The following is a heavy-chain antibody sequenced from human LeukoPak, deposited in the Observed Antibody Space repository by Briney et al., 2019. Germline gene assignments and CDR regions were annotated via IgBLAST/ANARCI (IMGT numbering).Heavy chain of an antibody. CDR3: ARGTNRGAGNFDY. Sequence: SETLSLTCTASGGSISSFYWSWLRQPPGKGLEWIGYIYYSGNTNYNPSLKSRVTMSVDTSKNQFSLNLSSVTAADTAVYYCARGTNRGAGNFDYWGQGALVTVSS. D-gene: IGHD1-1*01. V-gene: IGHV4-59*01. CDR2: IYYSGNT. J-gene: IGHJ4*02. CDR1: GGSISSFY.